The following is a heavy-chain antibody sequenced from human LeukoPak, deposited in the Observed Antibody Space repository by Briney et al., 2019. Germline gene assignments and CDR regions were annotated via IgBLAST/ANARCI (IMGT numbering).Heavy chain of an antibody. Sequence: PSETLSLTCTVSGGSISSYYWSWIRQPPGKGLGWIGYIYYGGSTDYNPSLMSRVTTSVDTSKNQFSLKLSSVTAADTAVYYCARQKYYYDSSGYYRAFDIWGQGTMVTVSS. CDR1: GGSISSYY. CDR2: IYYGGST. J-gene: IGHJ3*02. D-gene: IGHD3-22*01. CDR3: ARQKYYYDSSGYYRAFDI. V-gene: IGHV4-59*01.